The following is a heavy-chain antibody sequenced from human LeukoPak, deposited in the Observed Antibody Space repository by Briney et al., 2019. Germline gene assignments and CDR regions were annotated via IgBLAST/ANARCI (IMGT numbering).Heavy chain of an antibody. CDR1: GFTFGDCA. CDR2: IRSKAYGGTT. J-gene: IGHJ3*02. D-gene: IGHD6-13*01. CDR3: TRGRSSSWYEGYAFDI. V-gene: IGHV3-49*03. Sequence: PGGSLTLSCTASGFTFGDCAMSWFRQAPGKVLEWVGFIRSKAYGGTTEYAASVKGRFTISRDDSKSIAYLQMNSLKTEDTAVYYCTRGRSSSWYEGYAFDIWGQGTMVNVSS.